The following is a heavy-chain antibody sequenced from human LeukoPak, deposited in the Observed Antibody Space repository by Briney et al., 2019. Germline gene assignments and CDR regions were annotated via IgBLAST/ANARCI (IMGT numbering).Heavy chain of an antibody. D-gene: IGHD4-17*01. J-gene: IGHJ4*02. Sequence: AGGSLRLSCAASGFTFSSYAMHWVRQAPGKGLEYVSAISSNGGSTYYANSVKGRFTISRDNSKNTLYLQMGSLRAEDVAVYYCARESGYGDYDYWGQGTLVTVSS. CDR2: ISSNGGST. CDR3: ARESGYGDYDY. V-gene: IGHV3-64*01. CDR1: GFTFSSYA.